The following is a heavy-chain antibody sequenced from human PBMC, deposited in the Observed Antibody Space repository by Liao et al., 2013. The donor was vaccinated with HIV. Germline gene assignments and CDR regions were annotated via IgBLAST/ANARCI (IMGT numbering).Heavy chain of an antibody. CDR3: ARRGSVTSPITS. V-gene: IGHV4-34*01. CDR2: ISHSGII. J-gene: IGHJ5*02. CDR1: GGAFSGYY. Sequence: QVQLRQWGAGLLKPSETLFLTCTVSGGAFSGYYWDWIRQSPGKGLEWIGEISHSGIIDYNPSLKSRLTLSVDSSKYQFSLNLTSVTAADTGVYYCARRGSVTSPITSWGQGTLVTVSS. D-gene: IGHD4-17*01.